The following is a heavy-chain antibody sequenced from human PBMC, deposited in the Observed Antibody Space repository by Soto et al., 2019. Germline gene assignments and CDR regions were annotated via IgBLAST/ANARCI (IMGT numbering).Heavy chain of an antibody. CDR2: ISGTGANA. J-gene: IGHJ3*02. D-gene: IGHD3-10*01. V-gene: IGHV3-23*01. CDR1: GLTFGDYA. Sequence: QPGGSLRLSCAASGLTFGDYAMNWVRQTPGKGLEWVSAISGTGANAYYRDSVKGRFIISRDNSKNIVYLQMNSLKAEDTALYYCAKAAPGPLIWGQGTMVTVSS. CDR3: AKAAPGPLI.